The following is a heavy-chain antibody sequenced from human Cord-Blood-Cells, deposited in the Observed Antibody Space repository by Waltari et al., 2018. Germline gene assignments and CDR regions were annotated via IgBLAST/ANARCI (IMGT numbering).Heavy chain of an antibody. D-gene: IGHD6-13*01. J-gene: IGHJ4*02. Sequence: QVQLQESGPGLVKPSETLSLTCTVSGGSISSYYWSWIRQPPGKGLEWIGYIYYSGSTNYNPSLKSRVTISVDTSKNQFSLKLSSVTAADTAVYYCARDRRAIAAPTYYFDYWGQGTLVTVSS. CDR3: ARDRRAIAAPTYYFDY. V-gene: IGHV4-59*01. CDR2: IYYSGST. CDR1: GGSISSYY.